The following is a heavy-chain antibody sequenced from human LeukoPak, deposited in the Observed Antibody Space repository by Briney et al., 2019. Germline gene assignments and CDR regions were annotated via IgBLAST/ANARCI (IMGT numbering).Heavy chain of an antibody. CDR1: GYTFTDYY. CDR2: FRPSGTTT. D-gene: IGHD1-26*01. Sequence: GASVKVSCKASGYTFTDYYTHWVRQVPGQGLEWMGIFRPSGTTTVYPLEHQGRVTLTRDTSTSTVYMELSSLTSADTAVYFCARESGGRTGGKTFDYWGQGTLVTVSS. V-gene: IGHV1-46*01. J-gene: IGHJ4*02. CDR3: ARESGGRTGGKTFDY.